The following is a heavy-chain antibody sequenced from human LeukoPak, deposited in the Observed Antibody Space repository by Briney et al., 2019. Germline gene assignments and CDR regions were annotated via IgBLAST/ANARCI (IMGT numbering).Heavy chain of an antibody. CDR2: IKEDGSEK. Sequence: GGSLRLSCAASGFAFSNYWLNWVRQAPGKGLEWVANIKEDGSEKYYVDSVKGRFTISRDNAKNSLFLQMNSLRAEDTAVYYCARTLRGGGALDYWGQETLVTVSS. J-gene: IGHJ4*02. CDR1: GFAFSNYW. V-gene: IGHV3-7*03. D-gene: IGHD3-16*01. CDR3: ARTLRGGGALDY.